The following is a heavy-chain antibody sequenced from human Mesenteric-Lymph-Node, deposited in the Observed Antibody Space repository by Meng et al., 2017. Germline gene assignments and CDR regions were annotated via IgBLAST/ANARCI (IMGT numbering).Heavy chain of an antibody. CDR3: ARSPYSGSALPFFDY. Sequence: HVSLKQWVQGLLKPSETLSLTCAVYGGSFSGYYWSWIRQPPGKGLEWIGYIYYSGSTYYNPSLKSRVSISGDTSNKQFSLKLTSVTAADTAVYYCARSPYSGSALPFFDYWGQGSLVTVSS. CDR1: GGSFSGYY. D-gene: IGHD1-26*01. J-gene: IGHJ4*02. CDR2: IYYSGST. V-gene: IGHV4-34*01.